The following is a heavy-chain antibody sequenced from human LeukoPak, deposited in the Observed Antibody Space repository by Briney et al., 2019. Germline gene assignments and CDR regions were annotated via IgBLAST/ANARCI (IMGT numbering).Heavy chain of an antibody. CDR2: INSDGSWT. CDR3: AKYSGSYYYPPNWDS. CDR1: GNYW. J-gene: IGHJ4*02. D-gene: IGHD1-26*01. Sequence: GGSLRLSCAASGNYWMHWVRQAPGKGLVWVSYINSDGSWTSYADSVKGRFTISKDNAKNSLYLQMNSLRAEDTAVYFCAKYSGSYYYPPNWDSWGQGTLVTVSS. V-gene: IGHV3-74*01.